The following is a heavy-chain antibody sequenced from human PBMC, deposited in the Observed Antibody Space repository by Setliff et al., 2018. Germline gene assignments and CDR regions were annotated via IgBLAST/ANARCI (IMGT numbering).Heavy chain of an antibody. CDR1: GFSFHDYG. CDR3: ARVKGTTMATQYFDY. Sequence: PGGSLRLSCAVSGFSFHDYGMGWVRQAPGKGLEWVSSINWNGVSIGYADSVKGRFTISRDNAKNSLYLQMNSLRAEDTALYYCARVKGTTMATQYFDYWGQGTLVTVSS. D-gene: IGHD3-10*01. V-gene: IGHV3-20*04. CDR2: INWNGVSI. J-gene: IGHJ4*02.